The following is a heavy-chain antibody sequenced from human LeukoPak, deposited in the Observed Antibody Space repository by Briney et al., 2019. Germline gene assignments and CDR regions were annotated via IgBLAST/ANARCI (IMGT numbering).Heavy chain of an antibody. V-gene: IGHV5-51*01. Sequence: GESLKISCKGSGYSFTSYWIGWVRQMPGKGLEWMGIIYPSDSDTRYSPSFQGQVTISADKSISTAYLQWSSLKASDTAMYYCARAGGPYSSGWYPLGYYYYYMDVWGKGATVTVSS. CDR1: GYSFTSYW. CDR2: IYPSDSDT. J-gene: IGHJ6*03. D-gene: IGHD6-19*01. CDR3: ARAGGPYSSGWYPLGYYYYYMDV.